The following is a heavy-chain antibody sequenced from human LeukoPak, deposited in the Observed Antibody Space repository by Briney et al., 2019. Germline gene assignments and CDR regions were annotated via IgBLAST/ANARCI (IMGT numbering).Heavy chain of an antibody. J-gene: IGHJ4*02. D-gene: IGHD5-12*01. V-gene: IGHV4-39*07. CDR1: GGSISSSSYY. CDR3: ARGDSGYAFDY. Sequence: PSETLSLTCTVSGGSISSSSYYWGWIRQPPGKGLEWIGSIYYSGSTYYNPSLKSRVTISVDTSKNQFSLKLSSVTAADTAVYYCARGDSGYAFDYWGQGTLVTVSS. CDR2: IYYSGST.